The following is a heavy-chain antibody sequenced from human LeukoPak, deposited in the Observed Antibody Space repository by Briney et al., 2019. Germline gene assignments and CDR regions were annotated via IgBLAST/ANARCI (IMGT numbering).Heavy chain of an antibody. V-gene: IGHV3-30-3*01. D-gene: IGHD2-2*01. CDR3: ASLEIVVVPAATVWFDP. J-gene: IGHJ5*02. CDR1: GFTFSSYA. Sequence: GGSLRLSCAASGFTFSSYAMHWVRQAPGKGLEWVAVISYDGSNKYYADSVKGRFTISRDNSKNTLYLQMNSLRAEDTAVYYCASLEIVVVPAATVWFDPWGQGTLVTVSS. CDR2: ISYDGSNK.